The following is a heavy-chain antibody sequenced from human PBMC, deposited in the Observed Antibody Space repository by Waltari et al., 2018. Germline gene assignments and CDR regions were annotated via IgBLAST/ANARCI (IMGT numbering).Heavy chain of an antibody. CDR2: IKRKTDYETT. Sequence: EVQLVESGGGLVNPGGSLRLSCAASELAFSNAWVGWVRQAPGKGLEWVARIKRKTDYETTDYAAPVRGRFTISRDDSKNTLYLQMNSLKSEDAAMYYCTTVYYGSGNYYNAEVWGQGTLVTVSS. J-gene: IGHJ4*02. CDR3: TTVYYGSGNYYNAEV. D-gene: IGHD3-10*01. V-gene: IGHV3-15*01. CDR1: ELAFSNAW.